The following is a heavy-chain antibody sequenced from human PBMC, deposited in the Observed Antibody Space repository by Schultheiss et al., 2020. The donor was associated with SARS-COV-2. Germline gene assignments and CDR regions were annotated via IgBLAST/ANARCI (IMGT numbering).Heavy chain of an antibody. CDR2: ISYDGSNK. V-gene: IGHV3-30*12. J-gene: IGHJ6*02. CDR1: GFTFSSYG. D-gene: IGHD2-2*01. Sequence: GGSLRLSCVASGFTFSSYGMHWVRQAPGKGLEWVAVISYDGSNKYYADSVKGRFTISRDNSKNTLYLQMNSLRAEDTAVYYCASCGASCHYYGMDVWGQGTTVTAP. CDR3: ASCGASCHYYGMDV.